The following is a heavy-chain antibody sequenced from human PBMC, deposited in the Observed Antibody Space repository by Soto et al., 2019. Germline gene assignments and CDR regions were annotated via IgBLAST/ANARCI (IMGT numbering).Heavy chain of an antibody. V-gene: IGHV1-2*02. J-gene: IGHJ4*02. D-gene: IGHD3-10*01. CDR2: VDPNSGGT. CDR3: ARNYYCGLGF. Sequence: HWARQANGQGLEWMGWVDPNSGGTKQTQKFQGRLTMTRDTSTGAVYMELYSLRSDDTSVYYCARNYYCGLGFSGQRTLGTVPS.